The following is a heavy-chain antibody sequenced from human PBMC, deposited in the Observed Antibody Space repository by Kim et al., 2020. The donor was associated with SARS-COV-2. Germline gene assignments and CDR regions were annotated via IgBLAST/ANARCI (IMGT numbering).Heavy chain of an antibody. CDR1: GYSFTPFW. CDR3: ARRDQYCSSTSCYPGAFDI. V-gene: IGHV5-51*07. Sequence: GESLKISCKGSGYSFTPFWIGWVHQMPGKRLEWMGIIYPGDSDTRYSPSFQGQVTISADKSISTAYLQWSSLKASDTAMYYCARRDQYCSSTSCYPGAFDIWGQGTMVTVSS. D-gene: IGHD2-2*01. J-gene: IGHJ3*02. CDR2: IYPGDSDT.